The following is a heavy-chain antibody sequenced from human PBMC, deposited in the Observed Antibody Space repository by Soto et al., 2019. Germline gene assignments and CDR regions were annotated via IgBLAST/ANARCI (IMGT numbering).Heavy chain of an antibody. V-gene: IGHV1-69*13. CDR2: IIPIFGTA. CDR1: GDTFSNYA. J-gene: IGHJ4*02. CDR3: ARAVAVAADFDY. D-gene: IGHD6-19*01. Sequence: GASVKVSCKVSGDTFSNYAINWVRQAPGQGLEWMGGIIPIFGTANYAQKFQGRVTITADESTSTAYMELSSLRSEDTAVYYCARAVAVAADFDYWGQGTLVTVSS.